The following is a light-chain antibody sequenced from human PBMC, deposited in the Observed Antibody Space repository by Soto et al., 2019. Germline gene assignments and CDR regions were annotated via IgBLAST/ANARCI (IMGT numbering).Light chain of an antibody. CDR3: QQYGSSTYT. Sequence: EIVLTQSPATLSLSPGERATLSCSASQSVGSSYLAWYQQKPGQAPRLLIYGASSRATGTPDRFSGSGSGTDFTLTISRLEPEDSAMYYCQQYGSSTYTFGQGTKVDIK. J-gene: IGKJ2*01. V-gene: IGKV3-20*01. CDR1: QSVGSSY. CDR2: GAS.